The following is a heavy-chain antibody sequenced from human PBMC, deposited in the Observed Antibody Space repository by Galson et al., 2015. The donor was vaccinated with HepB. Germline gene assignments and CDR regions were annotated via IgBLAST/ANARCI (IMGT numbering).Heavy chain of an antibody. CDR3: ARAAGDSSTYANDY. CDR2: IYYTGNT. Sequence: SETLSLTCTVSGASISSSLYYWVWVRQPPEKGLEWIGSIYYTGNTYYKSSLKSRVTISADMSKNQFSPKVNSVTAADTAVYYCARAAGDSSTYANDYWGQGALVTVSS. CDR1: GASISSSLYY. D-gene: IGHD5-18*01. J-gene: IGHJ4*02. V-gene: IGHV4-39*07.